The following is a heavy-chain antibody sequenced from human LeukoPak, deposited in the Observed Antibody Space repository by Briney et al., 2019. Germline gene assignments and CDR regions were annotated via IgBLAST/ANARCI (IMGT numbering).Heavy chain of an antibody. D-gene: IGHD5-12*01. CDR2: INHSGST. V-gene: IGHV4-34*01. CDR1: GGSFSGYY. J-gene: IGHJ5*01. Sequence: SETLSLTCAVYGGSFSGYYWSWIRQPPGKGLEWIGEINHSGSTNYNPSLKSRVTISVDTSKNQFSLKLSSLTAADTAVYFCAGGMGPPYDYHCFDSWGQGTLVTVSS. CDR3: AGGMGPPYDYHCFDS.